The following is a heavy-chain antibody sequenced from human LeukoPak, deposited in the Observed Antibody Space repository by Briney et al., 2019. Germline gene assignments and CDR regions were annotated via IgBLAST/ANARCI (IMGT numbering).Heavy chain of an antibody. V-gene: IGHV3-30-3*01. J-gene: IGHJ4*02. CDR1: GFTFSSYA. CDR2: ISYDGSNK. Sequence: GGSLRLSCAASGFTFSSYAMHWVRQAPGKGLGWVAVISYDGSNKYYADSVKGRFTISRDNSKNTLYLQMNSLRAEDTAVYYCARGVDTAMVTGFDYWGQGTLVTVPS. CDR3: ARGVDTAMVTGFDY. D-gene: IGHD5-18*01.